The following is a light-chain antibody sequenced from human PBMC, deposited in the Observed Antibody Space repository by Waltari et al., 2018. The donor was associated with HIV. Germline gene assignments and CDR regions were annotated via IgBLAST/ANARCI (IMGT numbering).Light chain of an antibody. CDR2: GAS. CDR3: QQYGSSPYT. J-gene: IGKJ2*01. Sequence: ENVLTQSQGILSLSPGERVTLSCRASQSVSSGYLAWYQQKPGQAPRLLFYGASIRATGIPDRFSGSGSGTDFTLTISRLQPEDFAVYYCQQYGSSPYTFGQGTKLEIK. CDR1: QSVSSGY. V-gene: IGKV3-20*01.